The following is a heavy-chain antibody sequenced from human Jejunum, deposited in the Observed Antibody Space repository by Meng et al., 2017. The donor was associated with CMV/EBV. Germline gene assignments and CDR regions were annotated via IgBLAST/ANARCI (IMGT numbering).Heavy chain of an antibody. D-gene: IGHD4-11*01. Sequence: VSGLSFSEYWLSWVRQSPGKGLEWVASIKEDGIEKRYVGSVKSRFTISRDNAKNSLYLQMTSLRVEDTAVYYCAREISEYSKPLDNWGQGTLVTVSS. CDR1: GLSFSEYW. J-gene: IGHJ4*02. CDR3: AREISEYSKPLDN. CDR2: IKEDGIEK. V-gene: IGHV3-7*01.